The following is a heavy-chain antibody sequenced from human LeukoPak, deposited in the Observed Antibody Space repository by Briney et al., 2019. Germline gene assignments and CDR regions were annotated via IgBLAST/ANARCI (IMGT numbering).Heavy chain of an antibody. CDR1: GFTFSSYG. CDR2: ISYDGSNK. Sequence: GGSLRLSCAASGFTFSSYGMHWVRQAPGKGLEWVAVISYDGSNKYYADSVKGRFTISRDNSKNTLYLQMNSLRVEDTTVYYCAKGSAWTFEYWGQGTLVTVSS. V-gene: IGHV3-30*18. CDR3: AKGSAWTFEY. J-gene: IGHJ4*02. D-gene: IGHD6-19*01.